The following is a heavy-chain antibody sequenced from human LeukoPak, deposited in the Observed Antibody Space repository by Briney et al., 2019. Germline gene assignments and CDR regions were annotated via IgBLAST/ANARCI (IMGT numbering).Heavy chain of an antibody. CDR1: GFTFSDYY. CDR3: AKGSRIAVAGYLDY. J-gene: IGHJ4*02. V-gene: IGHV3-23*01. D-gene: IGHD6-19*01. Sequence: GGSLRLSCAASGFTFSDYYMSWIRQAPGKGLEWVSAISGSGGSTYYADSVKGRFTISRDNSKNTLYLQMNSLRAEDTAVYYCAKGSRIAVAGYLDYWGQGTLVTVSS. CDR2: ISGSGGST.